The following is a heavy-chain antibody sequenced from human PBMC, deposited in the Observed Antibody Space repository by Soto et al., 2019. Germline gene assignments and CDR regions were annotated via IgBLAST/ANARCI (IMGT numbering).Heavy chain of an antibody. V-gene: IGHV4-30-4*01. CDR1: GGSISSGDYY. CDR2: IYYSGST. D-gene: IGHD2-2*01. CDR3: ARDIVVVPAARDNWFDP. J-gene: IGHJ5*02. Sequence: PSETLSLTCTVSGGSISSGDYYWSWIRQTPGKGLEWIGYIYYSGSTYYNPSLKSRVTISVDTSKNQFSLKLSSVTAADTAVYYCARDIVVVPAARDNWFDPWGQGTLVTVSS.